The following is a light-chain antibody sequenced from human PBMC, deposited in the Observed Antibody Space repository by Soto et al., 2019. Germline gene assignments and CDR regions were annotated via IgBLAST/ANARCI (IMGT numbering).Light chain of an antibody. Sequence: EIVLTQSPGTLSVSPGEIATLWCGASQSVSSNLAWYQQKPGQAPRLLIYDASNRATGIPARFSGSGSGTDFTLTISSLQPEDFAVYYCHQRSNWPPTFGGGTKVDIK. CDR1: QSVSSN. CDR2: DAS. CDR3: HQRSNWPPT. J-gene: IGKJ4*01. V-gene: IGKV3-11*01.